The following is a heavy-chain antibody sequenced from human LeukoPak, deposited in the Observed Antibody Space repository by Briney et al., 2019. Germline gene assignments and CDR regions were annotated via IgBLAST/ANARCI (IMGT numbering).Heavy chain of an antibody. Sequence: GGSLRLSCAASGFTFSSYSMNWVRQAPGKGLEWVSYISSSSSTIYYADSVKGRFTISRDNAKNSLYLQMNSLRAEDTAVYYCARGAYSSGWYRALFDYWGQGTLVTVSS. J-gene: IGHJ4*02. V-gene: IGHV3-48*01. CDR3: ARGAYSSGWYRALFDY. CDR1: GFTFSSYS. CDR2: ISSSSSTI. D-gene: IGHD6-19*01.